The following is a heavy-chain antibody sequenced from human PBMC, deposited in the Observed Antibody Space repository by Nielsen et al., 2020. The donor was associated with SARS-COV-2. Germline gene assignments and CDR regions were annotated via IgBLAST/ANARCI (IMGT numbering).Heavy chain of an antibody. V-gene: IGHV3-9*01. J-gene: IGHJ4*02. CDR1: GFTFDDYA. D-gene: IGHD6-6*01. CDR3: AKASSSEYSSSSGDY. CDR2: ISWNSGSI. Sequence: SLRLSCAASGFTFDDYAMHWVRQAPGKGLEWVSGISWNSGSIGYADSVKGRFTISRDNAKNSLYLQMNSLRAEDTALYYCAKASSSEYSSSSGDYWGQGTLVTVSS.